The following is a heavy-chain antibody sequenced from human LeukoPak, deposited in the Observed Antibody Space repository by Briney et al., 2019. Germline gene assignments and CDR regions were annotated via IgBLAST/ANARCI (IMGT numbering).Heavy chain of an antibody. D-gene: IGHD6-13*01. CDR3: ARGRQTSNWYYFDY. CDR1: GFTFSGYW. CDR2: INTDGGIT. J-gene: IGHJ4*02. V-gene: IGHV3-74*01. Sequence: GRSLRLSCAASGFTFSGYWMHWVRQAPGKGLVWVSRINTDGGITTYADSVKGRFTISRDNAKNTLHLQMSSLRAEDTAVYYCARGRQTSNWYYFDYWGQGTLVTVSS.